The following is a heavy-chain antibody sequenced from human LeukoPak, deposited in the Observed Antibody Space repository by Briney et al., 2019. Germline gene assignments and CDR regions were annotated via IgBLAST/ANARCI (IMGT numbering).Heavy chain of an antibody. CDR3: ARHRSGWLQSSFDY. V-gene: IGHV4-39*01. J-gene: IGHJ4*02. CDR1: GGSISSSSSY. Sequence: SETLSLTCSVSGGSISSSSSYWGWIRQPPGKGLEWIGSIYYSGSSFDNPALKSRVTITVDTSKNQFSLKLSSVTAADTAVYYCARHRSGWLQSSFDYWGQGTLVTVSS. D-gene: IGHD5-24*01. CDR2: IYYSGSS.